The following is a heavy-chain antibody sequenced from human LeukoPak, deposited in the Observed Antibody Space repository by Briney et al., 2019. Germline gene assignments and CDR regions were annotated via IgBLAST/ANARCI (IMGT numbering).Heavy chain of an antibody. CDR1: GFTFDDYA. V-gene: IGHV3-9*01. D-gene: IGHD3-16*01. J-gene: IGHJ6*02. Sequence: GRSLRLSCAASGFTFDDYAMHWVRQAPGKGLEWVSGISWNSGSIGYADSVKGRFTISRDNAKNSLYLQMNSLRAEDTALYYCAKDIRLWGGRGKHSKGDYYYGMDVWGQGTTVTVSS. CDR3: AKDIRLWGGRGKHSKGDYYYGMDV. CDR2: ISWNSGSI.